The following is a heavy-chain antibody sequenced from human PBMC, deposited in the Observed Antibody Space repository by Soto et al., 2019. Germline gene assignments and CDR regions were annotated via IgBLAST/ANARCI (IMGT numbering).Heavy chain of an antibody. CDR2: ITGDGHRT. CDR3: AKPRNTGSYPLKLDFDS. D-gene: IGHD1-26*01. CDR1: GFTISGYA. V-gene: IGHV3-23*01. Sequence: VLMRHSCTAAGFTISGYAMSWARKSPGKELEWAAAITGDGHRTYYADSVEGRFTISRDNSKKTLFLQMNTLRADDAAVYYCAKPRNTGSYPLKLDFDSWGQGTLVTVSS. J-gene: IGHJ4*02.